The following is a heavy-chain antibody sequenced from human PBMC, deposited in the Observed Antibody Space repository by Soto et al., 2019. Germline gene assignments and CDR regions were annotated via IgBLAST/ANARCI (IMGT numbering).Heavy chain of an antibody. CDR2: IYYTGST. CDR3: ATADTALDY. J-gene: IGHJ4*02. CDR1: GDSVNSGSYY. D-gene: IGHD5-18*01. Sequence: VQLQESGPGLLKPSETLSLTCTVSGDSVNSGSYYWNWIRQPPGKGPEWIGYIYYTGSTKYNPSLKSRVTISADTSKNQFSLKLTSVTAADTAVYFCATADTALDYWGQGTLVSVSS. V-gene: IGHV4-61*01.